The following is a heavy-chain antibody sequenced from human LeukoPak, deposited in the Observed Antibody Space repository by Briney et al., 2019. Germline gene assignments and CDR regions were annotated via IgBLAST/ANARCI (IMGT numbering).Heavy chain of an antibody. CDR2: IVPMFGIA. CDR3: AAAAISDGNNYFDY. J-gene: IGHJ4*02. CDR1: GGTFITYG. Sequence: SVKVSCKASGGTFITYGINWVRQAPGQGLEWMGGIVPMFGIANYAQNFQGRVTITTDESSTTAYMELSSLRSEDTAVYYCAAAAISDGNNYFDYWGQGTLVPVSS. D-gene: IGHD5-24*01. V-gene: IGHV1-69*05.